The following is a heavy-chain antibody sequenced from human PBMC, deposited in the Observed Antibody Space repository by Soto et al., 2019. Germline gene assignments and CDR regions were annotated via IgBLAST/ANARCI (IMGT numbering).Heavy chain of an antibody. D-gene: IGHD3-3*01. CDR3: ARSVTYYDFWSGYYTLGY. V-gene: IGHV3-30*03. Sequence: GGSLRLSCAASGFTFSSYGMHWVRQAPGKGLEWVAVISYDGSNKYYADSVKGRFTISRDNSKNTLYLQMNSLRAEDTAVYYCARSVTYYDFWSGYYTLGYWGQGTLVTVSS. CDR1: GFTFSSYG. J-gene: IGHJ4*02. CDR2: ISYDGSNK.